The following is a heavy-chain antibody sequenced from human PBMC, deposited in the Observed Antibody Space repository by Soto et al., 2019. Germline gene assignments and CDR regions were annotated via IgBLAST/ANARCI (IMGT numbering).Heavy chain of an antibody. J-gene: IGHJ3*02. CDR2: VIPIYNTA. D-gene: IGHD3-3*01. Sequence: QLQLVQSGAEVQKPGSSVRVSCKASGGTFSNAAISWVRQAPGQGLQWLGGVIPIYNTALYKQNFQGRVTITADKATNTADKELTDLTADDTDMYSCARDGDRGNSFGSSAVEIWGQGTMIIVSS. CDR3: ARDGDRGNSFGSSAVEI. CDR1: GGTFSNAA. V-gene: IGHV1-69*06.